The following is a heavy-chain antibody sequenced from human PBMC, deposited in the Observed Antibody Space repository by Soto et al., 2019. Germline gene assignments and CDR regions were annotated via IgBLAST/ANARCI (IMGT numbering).Heavy chain of an antibody. J-gene: IGHJ4*02. CDR3: ARAPWVTTYEYFAY. Sequence: SETLSLTCTVSGGSVSSGSYYWSWIRQPPGKGLEWIGYIYYSGSTNYNPSLKSRVTISVDTSKNQFSLKLSSVTAADTAVYYCARAPWVTTYEYFAYWGQGTLVTVSS. D-gene: IGHD4-17*01. V-gene: IGHV4-61*01. CDR2: IYYSGST. CDR1: GGSVSSGSYY.